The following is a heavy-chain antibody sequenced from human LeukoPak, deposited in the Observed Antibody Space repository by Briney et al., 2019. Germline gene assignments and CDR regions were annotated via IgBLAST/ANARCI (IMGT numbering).Heavy chain of an antibody. Sequence: GGSLRLSCAASGFSFYNFAMDWVRQAPGKGLEWVAIISFDGNNIHYANSVKGGFTISRDNSKNTMFPQMTSLRTEDTAVYYCARDLSYTSALGYWGQGTLVTVSS. CDR2: ISFDGNNI. CDR1: GFSFYNFA. V-gene: IGHV3-30-3*01. D-gene: IGHD6-19*01. J-gene: IGHJ4*02. CDR3: ARDLSYTSALGY.